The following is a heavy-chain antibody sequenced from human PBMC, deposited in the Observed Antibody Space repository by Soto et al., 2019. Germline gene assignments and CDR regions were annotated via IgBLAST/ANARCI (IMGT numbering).Heavy chain of an antibody. V-gene: IGHV3-74*01. CDR1: GFTFSIYW. D-gene: IGHD1-26*01. Sequence: EVQLVESGGGLVQPGGSLRLSCAASGFTFSIYWMHWVRQAPGKGPVWVSRIDNAGRSARYADSVKGRFTISRDNAKNSVDLQMNSLRAEDTAVYYCTRVGGSVSGMDVWGQVVTVTVSS. J-gene: IGHJ6*02. CDR2: IDNAGRSA. CDR3: TRVGGSVSGMDV.